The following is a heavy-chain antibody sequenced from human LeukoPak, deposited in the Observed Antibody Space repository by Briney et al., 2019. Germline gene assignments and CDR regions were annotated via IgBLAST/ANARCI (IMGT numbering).Heavy chain of an antibody. CDR2: INHSGST. CDR3: ARGRVAVAGSDPPPGFDY. D-gene: IGHD6-19*01. V-gene: IGHV4-34*01. CDR1: GGSFSGYY. Sequence: SETLSLTCAVYGGSFSGYYWSWIRQPPGKGLEWIGEINHSGSTNYNPSLKSRVTISVDTSKNQFSLKLSSVTAADTAVYYCARGRVAVAGSDPPPGFDYWGQGTLVTVSS. J-gene: IGHJ4*02.